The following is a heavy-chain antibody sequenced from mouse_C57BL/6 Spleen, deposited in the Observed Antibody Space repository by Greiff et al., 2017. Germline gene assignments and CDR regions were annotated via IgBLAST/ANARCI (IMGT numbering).Heavy chain of an antibody. CDR3: ARDHYCGSSWAWFAY. J-gene: IGHJ3*01. CDR2: IHPNSGST. V-gene: IGHV1-64*01. D-gene: IGHD1-1*01. Sequence: QVQLQQPGAELVKPGASVKLSCKASGYTFTSYWMHWVKQRPGQGLEWIGMIHPNSGSTNYNEKFKSKATLTVDKSSSTAYMQLSSLTSEDSAVYYCARDHYCGSSWAWFAYWGQGTLVTVSA. CDR1: GYTFTSYW.